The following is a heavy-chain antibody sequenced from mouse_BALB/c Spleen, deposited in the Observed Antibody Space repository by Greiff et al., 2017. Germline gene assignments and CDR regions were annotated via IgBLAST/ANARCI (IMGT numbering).Heavy chain of an antibody. CDR3: ARQDCGNSWFAY. D-gene: IGHD2-1*01. V-gene: IGHV5-12-2*01. CDR2: ISNGGGST. CDR1: GFTFSSYT. J-gene: IGHJ3*01. Sequence: EVQLVESGGGLVQPGGSLKLSCAASGFTFSSYTMSWVRQTPEKRLEWVAYISNGGGSTYYPDTVKGRFTISRDNAKNTLYLQMSSLKSEDTAMYYCARQDCGNSWFAYWGQGTLVTVS.